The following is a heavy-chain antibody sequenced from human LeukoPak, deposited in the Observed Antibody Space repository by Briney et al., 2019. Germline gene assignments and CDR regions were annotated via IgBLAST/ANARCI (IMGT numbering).Heavy chain of an antibody. CDR3: ARGLGYCSSTSCSYFDY. CDR2: ISYDGSNK. V-gene: IGHV3-30-3*01. Sequence: GGSLRLSCAASGFTFSSYAMHWVRQAPGKGLEWVAVISYDGSNKYYADSVKGRFTISRDNAKNSLYLQMNSLRAEDTAVYYCARGLGYCSSTSCSYFDYWGQGTLVTVSS. D-gene: IGHD2-2*01. CDR1: GFTFSSYA. J-gene: IGHJ4*02.